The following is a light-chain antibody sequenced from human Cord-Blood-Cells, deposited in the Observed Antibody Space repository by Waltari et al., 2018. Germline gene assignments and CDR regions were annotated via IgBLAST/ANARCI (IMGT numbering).Light chain of an antibody. V-gene: IGLV2-14*02. CDR1: SSDVGGYNL. J-gene: IGLJ1*01. Sequence: QSALTQPASVSGSPGQSITISCTGTSSDVGGYNLVPWYQQHPGKAPKLMIYEGSKRPSGVSNRFSGSKSGNTASLTISGLQAEDEADYYCSSYTSSSTYVFGTGTKVTVL. CDR3: SSYTSSSTYV. CDR2: EGS.